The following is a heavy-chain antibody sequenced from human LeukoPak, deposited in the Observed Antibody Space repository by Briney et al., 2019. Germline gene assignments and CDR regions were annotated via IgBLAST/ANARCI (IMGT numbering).Heavy chain of an antibody. J-gene: IGHJ6*02. CDR3: ARDIQLWYKDYYYYYGMDV. CDR1: GYTFTGYY. Sequence: ASVKVSCKASGYTFTGYYMHWVRQAPGQGLEWMGWINPNSGVTNYAQKFQGRVTMTTDTSISTAYMELSRLRSEHTAVYYCARDIQLWYKDYYYYYGMDVWGQGTTVTVSS. D-gene: IGHD5-18*01. V-gene: IGHV1-2*02. CDR2: INPNSGVT.